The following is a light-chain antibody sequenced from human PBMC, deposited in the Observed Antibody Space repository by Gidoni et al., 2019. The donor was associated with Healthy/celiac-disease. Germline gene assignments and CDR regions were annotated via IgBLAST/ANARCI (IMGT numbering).Light chain of an antibody. CDR1: SRDVGGYDY. CDR2: EVS. J-gene: IGLJ3*02. V-gene: IGLV2-14*01. Sequence: QSALTPPASVSGSPGQSITISCTGTSRDVGGYDYVSWYQQHPGKAPKLMIYEVSNRPSGVSNRFSGSKSGNTASLTISGLQAEDESDYYCSSYTSSSTVLLFG. CDR3: SSYTSSSTVLL.